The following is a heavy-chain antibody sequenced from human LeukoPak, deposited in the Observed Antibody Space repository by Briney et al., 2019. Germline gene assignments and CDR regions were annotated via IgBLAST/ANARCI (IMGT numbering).Heavy chain of an antibody. Sequence: GGSLRLSCAASGFTFSSYGMHWVRQAPGKGLEWVAFIRYDGSNKYYADSVKGRFTISRDNSKNTLYLQMNSLRAEDTAVYYCAKEEQPHYYMDVWGKGTTVTVSS. CDR3: AKEEQPHYYMDV. V-gene: IGHV3-30*02. CDR1: GFTFSSYG. CDR2: IRYDGSNK. D-gene: IGHD6-13*01. J-gene: IGHJ6*03.